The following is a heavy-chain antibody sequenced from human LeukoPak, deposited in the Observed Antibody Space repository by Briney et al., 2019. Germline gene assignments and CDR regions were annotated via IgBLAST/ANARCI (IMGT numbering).Heavy chain of an antibody. D-gene: IGHD4-23*01. V-gene: IGHV4-59*01. Sequence: SETLSLTCTVSGGSISSYYWSWIRQPPGKGLEWIGYIYYSGSTNYNPSLKSRVTISVDTSKNQFSLKLSSVTAADTAVYYCARDPSYGGGPGAFDIWGQGTMVTVSS. CDR2: IYYSGST. CDR3: ARDPSYGGGPGAFDI. J-gene: IGHJ3*02. CDR1: GGSISSYY.